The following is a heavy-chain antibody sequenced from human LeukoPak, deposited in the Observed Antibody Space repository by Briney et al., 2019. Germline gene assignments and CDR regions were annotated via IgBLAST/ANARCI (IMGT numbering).Heavy chain of an antibody. J-gene: IGHJ4*02. CDR2: ISGSGGST. Sequence: PGGSLRLSCAASGFTFSSYAMSWARQAPGKGLEWVPAISGSGGSTYYADSVKGRFTISRDNSKNTLYLQMNSLRAEDTAVYYCAKDEDYGGNPTFDYWGQGTLVTVSS. V-gene: IGHV3-23*01. D-gene: IGHD4-23*01. CDR1: GFTFSSYA. CDR3: AKDEDYGGNPTFDY.